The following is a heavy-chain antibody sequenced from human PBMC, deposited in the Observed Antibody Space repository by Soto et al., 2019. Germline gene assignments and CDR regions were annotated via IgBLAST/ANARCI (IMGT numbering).Heavy chain of an antibody. V-gene: IGHV3-15*01. CDR1: GFTFSNAW. J-gene: IGHJ4*02. CDR3: TTDLWYYDSSGYYVSFDY. Sequence: GGSLRLSCAASGFTFSNAWMSWVRQAPGKGLEWVGRIKSKTDGGTTDYAAPVKGRFTISRDDSKNTLYLQMNSLKTEDTAVYYCTTDLWYYDSSGYYVSFDYWGQGTLVTVS. D-gene: IGHD3-22*01. CDR2: IKSKTDGGTT.